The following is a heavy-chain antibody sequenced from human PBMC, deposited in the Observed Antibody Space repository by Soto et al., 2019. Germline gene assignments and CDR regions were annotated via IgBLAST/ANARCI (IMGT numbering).Heavy chain of an antibody. CDR2: IYYSGST. J-gene: IGHJ4*02. CDR1: GGTISSWY. V-gene: IGHV4-59*12. Sequence: QVQLQESGPGLVKPSETLSLTCTVSGGTISSWYWSWIRQPPGKGLEWIGYIYYSGSTNCNPSLKSRVTISVDTSKNQFSLKLSSVTAADTAVYYCARRYGSALDYWGQGTLVTVSS. D-gene: IGHD1-26*01. CDR3: ARRYGSALDY.